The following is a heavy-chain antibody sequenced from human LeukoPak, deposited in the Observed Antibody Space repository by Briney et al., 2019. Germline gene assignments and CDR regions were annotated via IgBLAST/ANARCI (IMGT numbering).Heavy chain of an antibody. J-gene: IGHJ4*02. V-gene: IGHV3-21*01. D-gene: IGHD3-22*01. CDR3: ARDPTGSYSYYDSSGYNDY. CDR2: ISSSSSYI. CDR1: GFTFSSYS. Sequence: GGSLRLSCAASGFTFSSYSMNWVRQAPGKGLEWVSSISSSSSYIYYADSVKGRFPISRDNSKSTLYLQMNSLRAEDTAVYYCARDPTGSYSYYDSSGYNDYWGQGALVTVSP.